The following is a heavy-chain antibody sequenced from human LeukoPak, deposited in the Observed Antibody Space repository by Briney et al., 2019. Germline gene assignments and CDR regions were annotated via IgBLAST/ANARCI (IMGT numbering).Heavy chain of an antibody. V-gene: IGHV3-23*01. CDR1: GFTFSSYG. D-gene: IGHD2-2*01. Sequence: GGSLRLSCAASGFTFSSYGMSWVRQAPGKGLEWVSAISGTGDATFYADSVKGRFTISRDNSKNTLYLQMNSLRAEDTAVYYCARGPSPCSSSTSCPPYYYYYMDVWGKGTTVTISS. J-gene: IGHJ6*03. CDR2: ISGTGDAT. CDR3: ARGPSPCSSSTSCPPYYYYYMDV.